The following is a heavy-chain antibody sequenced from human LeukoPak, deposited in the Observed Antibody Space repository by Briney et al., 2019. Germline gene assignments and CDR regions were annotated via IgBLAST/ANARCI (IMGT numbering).Heavy chain of an antibody. Sequence: SETLSLTCTVSGGSISSYYWSWIRQPAGKGLEWIGRIYTSGSTNYNPSLKSRVTMSVDTSKNQFSLKLSSVTAADTAVYYCASETVKYDSSGYPLRNAFDIWGQGTMVTVSS. D-gene: IGHD3-22*01. CDR2: IYTSGST. V-gene: IGHV4-4*07. CDR1: GGSISSYY. CDR3: ASETVKYDSSGYPLRNAFDI. J-gene: IGHJ3*02.